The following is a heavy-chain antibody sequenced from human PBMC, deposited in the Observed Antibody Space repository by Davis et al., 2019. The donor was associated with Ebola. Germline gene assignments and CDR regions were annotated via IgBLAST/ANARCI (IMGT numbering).Heavy chain of an antibody. J-gene: IGHJ4*02. Sequence: PGGSLRLSCAASGFTFDDYGMSWVRQAPGKGLEWVSGINWNGGSTGYADSVKGRFTISRDNAKNSLYLQMNILRVDDTAVYYCATVSTESKYRSADHWGQGTQVTVSS. CDR2: INWNGGST. D-gene: IGHD3-16*02. V-gene: IGHV3-20*04. CDR3: ATVSTESKYRSADH. CDR1: GFTFDDYG.